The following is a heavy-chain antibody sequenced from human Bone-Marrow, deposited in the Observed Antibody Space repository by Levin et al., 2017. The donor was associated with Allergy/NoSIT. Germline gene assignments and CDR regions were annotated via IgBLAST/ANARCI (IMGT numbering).Heavy chain of an antibody. J-gene: IGHJ4*02. V-gene: IGHV1-2*02. CDR2: INPNSGAT. CDR1: GYTFSGYP. D-gene: IGHD5-18*01. Sequence: GASVKVSCKASGYTFSGYPLHWVRQAPGQGLEWMGWINPNSGATNYAPKFQGRVTMTRDTSISTAYMELSRLTSDDTALYFCARLGASNWYGYAYWGQGTLVTVSS. CDR3: ARLGASNWYGYAY.